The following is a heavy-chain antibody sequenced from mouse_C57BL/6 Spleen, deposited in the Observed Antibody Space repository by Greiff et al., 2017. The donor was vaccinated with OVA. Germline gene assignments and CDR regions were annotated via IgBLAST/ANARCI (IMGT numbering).Heavy chain of an antibody. J-gene: IGHJ3*01. CDR1: GYTFTSYW. CDR3: ARSGYYGSSYGFAY. Sequence: QVHVKQPGAELVRPGSSVKLSCKASGYTFTSYWMHWVKQRPIQGLEWIGNIDPSDSETHYNQKFKDKATLTVDKSSSTAYMQLSSLTSEDSAVYYCARSGYYGSSYGFAYWGQGTLVTVSA. D-gene: IGHD1-1*01. CDR2: IDPSDSET. V-gene: IGHV1-52*01.